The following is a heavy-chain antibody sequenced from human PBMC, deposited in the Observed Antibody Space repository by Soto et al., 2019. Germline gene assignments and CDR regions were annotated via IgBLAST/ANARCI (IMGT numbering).Heavy chain of an antibody. CDR3: ARGNALDV. D-gene: IGHD3-10*01. V-gene: IGHV6-1*01. J-gene: IGHJ3*01. CDR2: TYYRSKWFH. CDR1: GDSVSSDITS. Sequence: QGQLQQSGPGLVKASQTLSLTCAISGDSVSSDITSWNWIRQSPSRGLEWLGRTYYRSKWFHDYAASVKSLITITPDTSKNQFSLELNSMTPEDTAVYYCARGNALDVWGQGTVVTVSS.